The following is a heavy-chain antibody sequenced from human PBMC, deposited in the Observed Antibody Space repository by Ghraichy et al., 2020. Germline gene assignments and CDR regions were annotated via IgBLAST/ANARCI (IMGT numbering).Heavy chain of an antibody. CDR2: ISYDGSNK. D-gene: IGHD2-21*01. CDR3: ARAAVRCGDCFDY. V-gene: IGHV3-30-3*01. Sequence: LSLTCAASGFTFSSYAMHWVRQAPGKGLEWVAVISYDGSNKYYADSVKGRFTISRDNSKNTLYLQMNSLRAEDTAVYYCARAAVRCGDCFDYWGQGTLVTVSS. J-gene: IGHJ4*02. CDR1: GFTFSSYA.